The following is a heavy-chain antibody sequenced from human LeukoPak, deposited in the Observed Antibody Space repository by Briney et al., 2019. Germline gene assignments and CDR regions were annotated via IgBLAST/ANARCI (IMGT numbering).Heavy chain of an antibody. Sequence: SETLSLTCTVSGGSISSSSYYWGWIRQPPGKGLEWIGSIYYSGSTYYNPSLKSRVTISVDTSKNQFSLKLSSVTAADTAVYYCARLDSSGYKFGAFDIWGQGTMVTVSS. D-gene: IGHD3-22*01. V-gene: IGHV4-39*01. J-gene: IGHJ3*02. CDR2: IYYSGST. CDR3: ARLDSSGYKFGAFDI. CDR1: GGSISSSSYY.